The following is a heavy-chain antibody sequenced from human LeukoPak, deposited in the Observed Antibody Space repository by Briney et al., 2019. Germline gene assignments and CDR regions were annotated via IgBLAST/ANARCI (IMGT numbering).Heavy chain of an antibody. V-gene: IGHV4-59*01. J-gene: IGHJ6*02. CDR2: IYYSGST. CDR1: SGSISSYC. CDR3: ARVVVGADEDYYYYYGMDV. Sequence: SETLSLTCTVSSGSISSYCWSWIRQPPGKGLEWIGYIYYSGSTNYNPSLKSRVTISVDTSKNQFSLKLSSVTAADTAVYYCARVVVGADEDYYYYYGMDVWGQGTTVTVSS. D-gene: IGHD1-26*01.